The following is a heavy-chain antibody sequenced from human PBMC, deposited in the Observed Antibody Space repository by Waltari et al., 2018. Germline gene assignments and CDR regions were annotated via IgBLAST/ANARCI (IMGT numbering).Heavy chain of an antibody. CDR1: GFTFSSSW. J-gene: IGHJ3*01. CDR2: INSDGSGT. V-gene: IGHV3-74*01. CDR3: ASGNSHAFDL. D-gene: IGHD1-7*01. Sequence: EVQLVESGGGLVQPGGSLRVSCTASGFTFSSSWTHWVRQVPGKGLVWVSRINSDGSGTSYADSAKGRFTISRDNAKNTLFLQMNSLRGEDTAVYYCASGNSHAFDLWGQGTMVTVSS.